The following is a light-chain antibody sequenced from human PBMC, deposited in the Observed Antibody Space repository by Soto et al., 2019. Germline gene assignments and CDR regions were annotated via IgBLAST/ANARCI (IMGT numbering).Light chain of an antibody. Sequence: QSVLTQPRSVSESPGQSVTISCTGTSSDVGGYNYVSWYQQHPGKAPKLIIYDVSKRPSGVPDRFSGSKSGNRASLTISGLQAEDEADYYGCSYAGSYSVVFGGGTKLPVL. CDR3: CSYAGSYSVV. V-gene: IGLV2-11*01. J-gene: IGLJ2*01. CDR2: DVS. CDR1: SSDVGGYNY.